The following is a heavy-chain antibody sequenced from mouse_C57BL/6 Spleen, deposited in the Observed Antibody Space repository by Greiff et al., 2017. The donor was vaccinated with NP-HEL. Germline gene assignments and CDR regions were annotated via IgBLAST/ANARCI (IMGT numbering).Heavy chain of an antibody. D-gene: IGHD2-3*01. CDR2: INPGSGGT. J-gene: IGHJ1*03. V-gene: IGHV1-54*01. CDR1: GYAFTNYL. Sequence: VQLVESGAELVRPGTSVKVSCKASGYAFTNYLIEWVKQRPGQGLEWIGVINPGSGGTNYNEKFKGKATLTADKSSSTAYMQLSSLTSEDSAVYFCARSGDGWYFDVWGTGTTVTVSS. CDR3: ARSGDGWYFDV.